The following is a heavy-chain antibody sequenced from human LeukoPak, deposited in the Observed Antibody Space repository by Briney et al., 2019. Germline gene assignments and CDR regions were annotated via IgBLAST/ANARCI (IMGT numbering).Heavy chain of an antibody. V-gene: IGHV3-23*01. D-gene: IGHD6-13*01. J-gene: IGHJ4*02. CDR1: GFTFSNYA. CDR3: AKRGLAAAGTRFDY. CDR2: ISGSGGST. Sequence: GGSLRLSCAASGFTFSNYAMSWVRQTPGKGLKWVSTISGSGGSTYYADSVTGRFTVSRDNSKNTLYLQMNTLRAEDTAVYYCAKRGLAAAGTRFDYWGQGTLVTVSS.